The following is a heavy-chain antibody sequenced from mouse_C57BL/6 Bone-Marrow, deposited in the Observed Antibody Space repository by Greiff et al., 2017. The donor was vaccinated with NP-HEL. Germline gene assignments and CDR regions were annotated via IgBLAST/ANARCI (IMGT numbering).Heavy chain of an antibody. CDR1: GYTFTSYW. Sequence: QVQLQQPGAELVKPGASVKMSCKASGYTFTSYWITWVKQRPGQGLEWIGDIYPGSGSTNYNEKFKSKATLTVDTSSSTAYMQLSSLTSEDSAVYDCARGDGYFAWFAYWGQGTLVTVSA. V-gene: IGHV1-55*01. CDR2: IYPGSGST. CDR3: ARGDGYFAWFAY. J-gene: IGHJ3*01. D-gene: IGHD2-3*01.